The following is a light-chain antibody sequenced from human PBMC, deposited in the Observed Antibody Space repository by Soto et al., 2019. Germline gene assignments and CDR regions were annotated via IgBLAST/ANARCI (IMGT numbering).Light chain of an antibody. V-gene: IGKV3-15*01. CDR1: LFIANH. Sequence: IVVTQSPATLSVSPGERVTFSCKASLFIANHLAWYQHKPGQSPRLLIHAASTGAPGVPARFSGSGSGTDFTLTISSLQAEDFATYYCQQTRSYPSTFGGGTKVDIK. CDR3: QQTRSYPST. J-gene: IGKJ4*01. CDR2: AAS.